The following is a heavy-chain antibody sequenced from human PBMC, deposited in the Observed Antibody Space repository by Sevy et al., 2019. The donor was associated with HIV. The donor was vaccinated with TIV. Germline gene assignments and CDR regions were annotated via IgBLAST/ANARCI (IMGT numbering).Heavy chain of an antibody. Sequence: AAVKVSCKVSGYTLSELSMHWVRQAPGKGLEWMGSIDPKHGETIYAQTLQGRVTMSEDTSTGTAYMELNSLTSEDTATYCCATVGLGYYSGVRYHRGDWFDPWGQGTTVTVSS. V-gene: IGHV1-24*01. CDR1: GYTLSELS. D-gene: IGHD2-15*01. CDR3: ATVGLGYYSGVRYHRGDWFDP. CDR2: IDPKHGET. J-gene: IGHJ5*02.